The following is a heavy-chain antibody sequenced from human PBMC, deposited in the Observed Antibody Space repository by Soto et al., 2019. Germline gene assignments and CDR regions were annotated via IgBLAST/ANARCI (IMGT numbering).Heavy chain of an antibody. Sequence: SETLSLTCTVSNGSITTSSYYWAWIRQPPGKGLECIGYIYRSGSTYYNPSLKSRATISIDTAKNHFSLNLSSVTAADTAVYYCARRHLGFDSWGQGTLVTVSS. CDR3: ARRHLGFDS. V-gene: IGHV4-39*02. CDR1: NGSITTSSYY. CDR2: IYRSGST. J-gene: IGHJ4*02.